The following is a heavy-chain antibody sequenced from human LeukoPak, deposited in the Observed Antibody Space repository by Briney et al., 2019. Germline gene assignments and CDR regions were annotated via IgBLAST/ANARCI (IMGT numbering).Heavy chain of an antibody. CDR2: INPDSGGT. CDR3: ARDSKTKKIDY. V-gene: IGHV1-2*06. D-gene: IGHD2-2*01. J-gene: IGHJ4*02. Sequence: ASVKVSCKASGYSFIGYYMHWVRQAPGEGLEWMGRINPDSGGTNSAQKFQGRVTMTRDTSISTFYMELSSLSSDDSAVYYCARDSKTKKIDYWGQGTLVTVSS. CDR1: GYSFIGYY.